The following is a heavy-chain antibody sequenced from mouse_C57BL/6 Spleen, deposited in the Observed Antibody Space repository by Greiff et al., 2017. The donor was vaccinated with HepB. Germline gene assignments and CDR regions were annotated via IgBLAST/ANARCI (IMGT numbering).Heavy chain of an antibody. J-gene: IGHJ1*03. CDR3: AKPGTNWYFDV. CDR2: IWGDGST. Sequence: QVQLKESGPGLVAPSQSLSITCTVSGFSLTSYGVSWVRQPPGKGLEWLGVIWGDGSTNYHSALISRLSISKDNSKSQVFLKLNSLQTDDTATYYCAKPGTNWYFDVCGTGTTVTVSS. CDR1: GFSLTSYG. V-gene: IGHV2-3*01. D-gene: IGHD4-1*01.